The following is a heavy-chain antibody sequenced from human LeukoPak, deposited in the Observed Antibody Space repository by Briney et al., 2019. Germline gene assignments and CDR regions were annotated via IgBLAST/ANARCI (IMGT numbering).Heavy chain of an antibody. V-gene: IGHV3-23*01. CDR2: IVGSGGST. Sequence: PGGSLRLSCAASGFTFSSHWMSWVRQAPGKGLEWVSVIVGSGGSTYYADSVKGRFTISRDNSKNTLYLHMTSLRVEDTAVYYCAKDLYNWNYGAMLDYWGQGTLVTVSS. CDR3: AKDLYNWNYGAMLDY. CDR1: GFTFSSHW. D-gene: IGHD1-7*01. J-gene: IGHJ4*02.